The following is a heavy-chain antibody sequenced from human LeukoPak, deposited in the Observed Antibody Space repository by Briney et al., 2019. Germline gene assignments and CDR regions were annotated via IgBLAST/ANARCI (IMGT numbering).Heavy chain of an antibody. CDR2: ISYDGSNK. CDR3: ATEPIAPPGYSYGPSSGYYYYMDV. V-gene: IGHV3-30*03. Sequence: GGSLRLSCAASGFTFSSYGMHWVRQAPGKGLEWVAVISYDGSNKYYADSVKGRFTISRDNSKNTLYLQMNSLRSEDTAVYYCATEPIAPPGYSYGPSSGYYYYMDVWGKGTTVTVSS. CDR1: GFTFSSYG. D-gene: IGHD5-18*01. J-gene: IGHJ6*03.